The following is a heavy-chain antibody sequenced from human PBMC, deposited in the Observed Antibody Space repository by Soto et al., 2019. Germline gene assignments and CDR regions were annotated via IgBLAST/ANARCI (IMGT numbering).Heavy chain of an antibody. Sequence: EVQLLDSGGGLVQPGGSLRLSCAASGFTFSSYAMNWVRQAPGKGLEWVSLISGSGGSTYYADSVKGRFTISRDNSKNTLYLQMNNLRAEDTAVCCCARRGPGTYFDYWGQGTLVTVTS. D-gene: IGHD6-13*01. CDR1: GFTFSSYA. CDR3: ARRGPGTYFDY. V-gene: IGHV3-23*01. CDR2: ISGSGGST. J-gene: IGHJ4*02.